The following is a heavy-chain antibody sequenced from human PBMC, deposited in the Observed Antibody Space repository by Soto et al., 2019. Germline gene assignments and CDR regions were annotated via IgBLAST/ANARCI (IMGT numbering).Heavy chain of an antibody. CDR3: ARTRIHGALGI. CDR1: GYTVTRYD. V-gene: IGHV1-8*01. Sequence: QVQLVQSGAEVKKPGASVKVSCKASGYTVTRYDIHWVRQANGQGLEWMGWMNPNTGYTANEQKFHGRDTMTRNISISTGYMELSSRSSQHTAVYYCARTRIHGALGIWGQGTMVTVSS. CDR2: MNPNTGYT. J-gene: IGHJ3*02. D-gene: IGHD5-18*01.